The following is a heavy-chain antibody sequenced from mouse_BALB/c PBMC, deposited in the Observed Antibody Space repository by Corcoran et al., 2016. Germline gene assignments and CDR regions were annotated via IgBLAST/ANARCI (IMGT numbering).Heavy chain of an antibody. J-gene: IGHJ4*01. Sequence: EVQLQQSGPELVKPGASMKISCKASGYSFTGYTMNWVKQSHGKNLEWIGLINPYNGGTSYNQKFKGKATLTVDKSSSTAYMELLSLTSEDSAVYYCARVSYGNYGYYYSMDYGGQGTAVTVSS. CDR2: INPYNGGT. CDR1: GYSFTGYT. V-gene: IGHV1-18*01. D-gene: IGHD2-1*01. CDR3: ARVSYGNYGYYYSMDY.